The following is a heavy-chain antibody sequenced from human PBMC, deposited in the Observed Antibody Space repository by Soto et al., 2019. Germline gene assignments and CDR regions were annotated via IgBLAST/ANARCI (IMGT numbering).Heavy chain of an antibody. CDR3: ARDLGFWSGYSPTSIDY. CDR1: GVTFSSYA. J-gene: IGHJ4*02. CDR2: ISYDGSNK. Sequence: GGSLRLSCAASGVTFSSYAMHRVRQAPGKGLEWVAVISYDGSNKYYADSVKGRFTISRDNSKNTLYLQMNSMRVEDTAVYYCARDLGFWSGYSPTSIDYWGQGTLVTVSS. D-gene: IGHD3-3*01. V-gene: IGHV3-30-3*01.